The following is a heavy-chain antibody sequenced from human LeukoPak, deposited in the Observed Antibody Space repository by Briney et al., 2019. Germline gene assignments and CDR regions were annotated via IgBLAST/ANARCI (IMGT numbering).Heavy chain of an antibody. D-gene: IGHD6-13*01. V-gene: IGHV4-39*01. J-gene: IGHJ4*02. CDR3: AYDSSWYYYFDS. CDR2: IYYNGSP. Sequence: KPSETLSLTCTVSGGSVSSGSYYWSWIRQPPGKGLEWIGTIYYNGSPYYSPSLKSRVTISIDTSKNQFSLKLSSVTAADTAVYYCAYDSSWYYYFDSWGQGTLVTVSS. CDR1: GGSVSSGSYY.